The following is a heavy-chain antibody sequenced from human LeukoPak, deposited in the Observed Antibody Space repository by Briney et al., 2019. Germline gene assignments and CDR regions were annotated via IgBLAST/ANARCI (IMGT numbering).Heavy chain of an antibody. J-gene: IGHJ3*01. CDR3: ARDYRVSLSDTSPDDAFDV. CDR2: VSYSGNT. D-gene: IGHD3-16*02. V-gene: IGHV4-59*12. CDR1: GFTFSSYW. Sequence: LRLSCAASGFTFSSYWMSWVRQAPGMGLEWIGSVSYSGNTDYNPSLKSRVTISVDTSKNLFSLRLTSVTAADTAVYYCARDYRVSLSDTSPDDAFDVWGQGTVVTVSS.